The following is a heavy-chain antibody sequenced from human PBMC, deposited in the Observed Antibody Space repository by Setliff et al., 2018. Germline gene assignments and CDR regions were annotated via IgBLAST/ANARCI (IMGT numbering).Heavy chain of an antibody. J-gene: IGHJ5*01. CDR2: IYNSGTT. D-gene: IGHD4-4*01. CDR1: DGSISTYY. Sequence: SETLSLTCTVSDGSISTYYWSWIRQPPGKRLEWIGRIYNSGTTNYNPSLKSRVTISADTSNNSFSLNLFSVTAADTAVYYCAGRDYSGGDSWGHGTLVTVSS. CDR3: AGRDYSGGDS. V-gene: IGHV4-4*08.